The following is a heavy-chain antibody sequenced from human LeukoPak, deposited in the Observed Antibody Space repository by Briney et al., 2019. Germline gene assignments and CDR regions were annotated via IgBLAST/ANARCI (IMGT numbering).Heavy chain of an antibody. CDR1: GGSVSSGSFY. J-gene: IGHJ5*02. Sequence: PSETLSLTCTVSGGSVSSGSFYWSWIRQSPGKGLEWIGYIYYTGSTNYNPSLKGRVTIAVDTSKNQFSLKLSSVTAADTAVYYCARIRVGAAAGDLWFDPWGQGTLVTVSS. CDR2: IYYTGST. V-gene: IGHV4-61*01. CDR3: ARIRVGAAAGDLWFDP. D-gene: IGHD6-13*01.